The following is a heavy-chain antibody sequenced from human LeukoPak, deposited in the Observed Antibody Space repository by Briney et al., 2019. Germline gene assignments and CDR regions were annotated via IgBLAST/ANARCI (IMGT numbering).Heavy chain of an antibody. CDR2: ISRSGSTI. CDR1: GFTFSDYY. D-gene: IGHD3-3*01. CDR3: ARAGTYDFWSGPENYYYYMDV. Sequence: GGSLRLSCAASGFTFSDYYMSWIRQAPGKGLEWASYISRSGSTIYYADSVKGRFTISRDNAKNSLYLQMNSLRAEDTAVYYCARAGTYDFWSGPENYYYYMDVWGKGTTVTVSS. J-gene: IGHJ6*03. V-gene: IGHV3-11*01.